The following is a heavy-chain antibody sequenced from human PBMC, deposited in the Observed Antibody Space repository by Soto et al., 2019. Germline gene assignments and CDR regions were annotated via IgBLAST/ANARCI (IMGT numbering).Heavy chain of an antibody. CDR1: GYTFTSYG. D-gene: IGHD6-13*01. V-gene: IGHV1-18*01. CDR2: ISAYNGNT. J-gene: IGHJ4*02. CDR3: ARDQAAAGKGNLVDY. Sequence: ASVKVSCKASGYTFTSYGISWVRQAPGQGLEWMGWISAYNGNTNYAQKLQGRVTMTTDTSTSTAYMELRSLRSDDTAVYYCARDQAAAGKGNLVDYWGQGTLVTVSS.